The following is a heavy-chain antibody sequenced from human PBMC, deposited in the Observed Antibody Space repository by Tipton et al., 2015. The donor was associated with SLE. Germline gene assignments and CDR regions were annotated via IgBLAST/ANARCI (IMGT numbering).Heavy chain of an antibody. CDR2: FYTSGST. V-gene: IGHV4-61*02. D-gene: IGHD2-15*01. Sequence: TLSLTCTVSGGSISSGNYYWSWIRQPAGKGLEWIGSFYTSGSTNYNPSLKSRVTISVDTSKNQFSLKLTSVTAADTAVYYCARDARGSSHFDYWGQGTLVTVSS. J-gene: IGHJ4*02. CDR3: ARDARGSSHFDY. CDR1: GGSISSGNYY.